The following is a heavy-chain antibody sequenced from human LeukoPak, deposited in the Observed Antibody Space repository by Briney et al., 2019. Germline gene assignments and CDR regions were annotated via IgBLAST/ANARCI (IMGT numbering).Heavy chain of an antibody. CDR2: INHSGST. CDR1: GGSFSGYY. Sequence: SETLSLTCAVYGGSFSGYYWSWIRQPPGKGLEWIGGINHSGSTNYNPSLKSRVTISVDTSKNQFSLKLSSVTAADTAVYYCARGFLNRKRVAATPYWYFDLWGRGTLVTVSS. CDR3: ARGFLNRKRVAATPYWYFDL. V-gene: IGHV4-34*01. D-gene: IGHD2-15*01. J-gene: IGHJ2*01.